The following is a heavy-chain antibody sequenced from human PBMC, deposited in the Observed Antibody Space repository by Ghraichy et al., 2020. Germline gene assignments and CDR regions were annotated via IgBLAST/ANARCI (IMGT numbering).Heavy chain of an antibody. D-gene: IGHD4-17*01. J-gene: IGHJ3*02. CDR2: ISSSSSTI. Sequence: GESLNISCAASGFTFSSYSMNWVRQAPGKGLEWVSYISSSSSTIYYADSVKGRFTISRDNAKNSLYLQMNSLRDEDTAVYYCARDYGDYEDAFDIWGQGTMVTVSS. CDR3: ARDYGDYEDAFDI. CDR1: GFTFSSYS. V-gene: IGHV3-48*02.